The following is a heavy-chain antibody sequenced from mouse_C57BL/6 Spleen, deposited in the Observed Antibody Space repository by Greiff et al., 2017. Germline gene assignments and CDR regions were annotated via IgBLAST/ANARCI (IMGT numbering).Heavy chain of an antibody. J-gene: IGHJ4*01. CDR1: GYTFTDYN. D-gene: IGHD2-4*01. CDR3: ARSLDYEDYYAMDY. Sequence: EVQLQQSGPELVKPGASVKMSCKASGYTFTDYNMHWVKQSHGKSLEWIGYINPNNGGTSYNQKFKGKATLTVNKSSSTAYMELRSLTSEDSAVYYCARSLDYEDYYAMDYWGQGTSVTVSS. CDR2: INPNNGGT. V-gene: IGHV1-22*01.